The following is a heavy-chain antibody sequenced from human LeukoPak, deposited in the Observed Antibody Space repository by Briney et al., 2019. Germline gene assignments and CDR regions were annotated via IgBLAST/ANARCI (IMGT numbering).Heavy chain of an antibody. V-gene: IGHV1-46*01. J-gene: IGHJ4*02. CDR3: ARGEFGYSSGWSQYEFDY. CDR2: INPSGGST. Sequence: ASVKVSCKASGYTFTGYYMHWVRQAPGQGLEWVGIINPSGGSTSYAQKFQGRVTMTRDTSTSTVYMELSSLRSEDTAVYYCARGEFGYSSGWSQYEFDYWGQGTLVTVSS. D-gene: IGHD6-19*01. CDR1: GYTFTGYY.